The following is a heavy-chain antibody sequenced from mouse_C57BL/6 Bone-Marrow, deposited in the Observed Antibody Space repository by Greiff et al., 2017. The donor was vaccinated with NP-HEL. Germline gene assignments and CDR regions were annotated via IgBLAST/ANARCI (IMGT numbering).Heavy chain of an antibody. CDR3: ARNHYYGSSLDY. CDR2: IWSGGST. CDR1: GFSLTSYG. V-gene: IGHV2-2*01. Sequence: VKLMESGPGLVQPSQSLSITCTVSGFSLTSYGVHWVRQSPGKGLEWLGVIWSGGSTDYNAAFISRLSISKDNSKSQVFIKMNSLQADDTAIYYCARNHYYGSSLDYWGQGTTLTVSS. J-gene: IGHJ2*01. D-gene: IGHD1-1*01.